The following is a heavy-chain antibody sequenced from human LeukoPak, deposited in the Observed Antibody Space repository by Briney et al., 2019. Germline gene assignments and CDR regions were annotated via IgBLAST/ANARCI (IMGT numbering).Heavy chain of an antibody. J-gene: IGHJ3*02. CDR3: ARDRSGLSDI. V-gene: IGHV4-59*11. CDR2: IYYGGST. D-gene: IGHD2/OR15-2a*01. Sequence: ASETLSLTCKVSGGSISSHYWSWIRQTPGKGLEWIGYIYYGGSTNYNPSLKSRVIISVDTSKNQFSLILSSVTAADTAVYYCARDRSGLSDIWGQGTMVTVSS. CDR1: GGSISSHY.